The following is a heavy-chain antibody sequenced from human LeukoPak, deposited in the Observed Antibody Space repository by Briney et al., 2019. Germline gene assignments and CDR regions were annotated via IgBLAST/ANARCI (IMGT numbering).Heavy chain of an antibody. J-gene: IGHJ4*02. CDR1: GYSITSGYY. CDR2: IYHSGST. Sequence: SETLSLTCAVSGYSITSGYYWTWIRQPPGKGLEWIGNIYHSGSTYYNASLKSRVTISVDTSKNQFSLKLSSVTAADTAVYYCARRYSNYFFDYWGQGTLVTVSS. D-gene: IGHD4-11*01. CDR3: ARRYSNYFFDY. V-gene: IGHV4-38-2*01.